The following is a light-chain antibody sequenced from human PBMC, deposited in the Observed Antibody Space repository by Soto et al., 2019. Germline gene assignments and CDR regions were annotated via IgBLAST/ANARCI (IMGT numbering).Light chain of an antibody. Sequence: DIQMTQSPSSLSASVGDRVTITCRASQTISTYLNWYQQKPGKAPRLLIYDASSLLSGVPSRFSGSGSGTDFTLTIASLQPEEFSTDYCQQSDSTPYTFGQGTKVES. CDR3: QQSDSTPYT. CDR1: QTISTY. V-gene: IGKV1-39*01. CDR2: DAS. J-gene: IGKJ2*01.